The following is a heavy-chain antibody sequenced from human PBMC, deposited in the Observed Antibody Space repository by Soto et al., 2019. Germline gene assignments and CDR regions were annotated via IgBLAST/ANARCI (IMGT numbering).Heavy chain of an antibody. CDR2: VYYRGRS. D-gene: IGHD5-18*01. CDR1: GGSVTNSSYY. J-gene: IGHJ6*02. CDR3: ARDKEIRYSYGYPDYYYYYGMDV. V-gene: IGHV4-39*07. Sequence: SETLSLTCTVSGGSVTNSSYYWGWIRQSPGKGLEWIGSVYYRGRSYSKSSVKSRVTISVDTSKNQFSLKLSSVTAADTAVYYCARDKEIRYSYGYPDYYYYYGMDVWGQGTTVT.